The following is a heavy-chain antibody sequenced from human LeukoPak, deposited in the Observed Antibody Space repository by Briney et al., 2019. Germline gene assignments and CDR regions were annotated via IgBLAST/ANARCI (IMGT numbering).Heavy chain of an antibody. D-gene: IGHD5-18*01. Sequence: GGSLRLSCAASGFTFSDYYMSWIRQAPGKGLEWVSYIGSSGSTIYYADSVKGRFNISRDNAKNSLYLQMNSLRAEDTAVYYWARDMDTAIPWFDPWGQGTLVTVSS. CDR2: IGSSGSTI. CDR1: GFTFSDYY. CDR3: ARDMDTAIPWFDP. J-gene: IGHJ5*02. V-gene: IGHV3-11*01.